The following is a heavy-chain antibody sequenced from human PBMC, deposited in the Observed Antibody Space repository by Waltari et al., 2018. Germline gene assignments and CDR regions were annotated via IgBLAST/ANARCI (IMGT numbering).Heavy chain of an antibody. Sequence: QVQLQQWGAGLLKPSEPLSLSCGVSGGYFRGYYWNWLRQPPGKGLDCLGAITHSGSTNSNPPLKSRLTISVDSSKTQFSLKLTSVTAADTAVYYCARSYGGAIINFDYWFQGILVTVSS. CDR1: GGYFRGYY. CDR3: ARSYGGAIINFDY. V-gene: IGHV4-34*01. D-gene: IGHD3-10*01. CDR2: ITHSGST. J-gene: IGHJ4*02.